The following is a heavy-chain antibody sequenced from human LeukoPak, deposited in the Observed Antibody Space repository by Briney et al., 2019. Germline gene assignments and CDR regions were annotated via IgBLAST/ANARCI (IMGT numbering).Heavy chain of an antibody. CDR1: GYTFTSYG. Sequence: ASVKVSCKASGYTFTSYGISWVRQAPGQGLEWMGWISAYNGNTNYAQKLQGRVTMTTDTSTSTAYMELRSLRSDDTAVYYCARGRGYYYDSSGYHPSDPWGQGTLVTVSS. J-gene: IGHJ5*02. V-gene: IGHV1-18*01. CDR3: ARGRGYYYDSSGYHPSDP. CDR2: ISAYNGNT. D-gene: IGHD3-22*01.